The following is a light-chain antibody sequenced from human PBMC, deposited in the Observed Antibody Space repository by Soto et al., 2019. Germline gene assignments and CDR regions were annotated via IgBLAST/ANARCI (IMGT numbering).Light chain of an antibody. V-gene: IGKV1-27*01. CDR3: QTYYSALWT. CDR1: QGISNY. J-gene: IGKJ1*01. CDR2: AAS. Sequence: DIQMTQSPSSLSASVGDRVTITCRASQGISNYLAWYQQKAGKVPKLLIDAASTLQSGVPSRFSGSGSGTDFTLTISSLQPEDVATYYCQTYYSALWTFGQGPRWIS.